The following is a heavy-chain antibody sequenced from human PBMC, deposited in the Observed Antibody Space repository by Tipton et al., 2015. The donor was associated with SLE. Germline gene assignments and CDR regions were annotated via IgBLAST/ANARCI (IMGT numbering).Heavy chain of an antibody. CDR3: ARHKVGARGFDY. CDR2: IYYSGST. D-gene: IGHD1-26*01. V-gene: IGHV4-39*07. CDR1: GGSISSSSYY. J-gene: IGHJ4*02. Sequence: TLSLTCTVSGGSISSSSYYWGWIRQPPGKGLEWIGSIYYSGSTYYSPSLKSRVTISVDTSKNQFSLKLSSVTAADTAVYYCARHKVGARGFDYWGQGTLVTVSS.